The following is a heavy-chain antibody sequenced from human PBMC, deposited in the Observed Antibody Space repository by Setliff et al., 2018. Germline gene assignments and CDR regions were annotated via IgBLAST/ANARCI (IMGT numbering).Heavy chain of an antibody. D-gene: IGHD3-10*01. V-gene: IGHV3-7*01. CDR2: IHQDGSER. CDR3: VRDWASGDDH. CDR1: GFTFGSYW. J-gene: IGHJ4*02. Sequence: PGGSLRLSCAASGFTFGSYWMTWVRQAPEKGLEWVANIHQDGSERQYVDSVKGRFTLSRDNAKNSLFLQMNILEVEDTAVYYCVRDWASGDDHWGRGTLVTVSS.